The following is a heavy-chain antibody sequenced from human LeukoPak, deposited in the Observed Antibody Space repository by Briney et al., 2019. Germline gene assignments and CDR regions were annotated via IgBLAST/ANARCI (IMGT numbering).Heavy chain of an antibody. CDR3: ARDRGSSGWNFDF. J-gene: IGHJ4*02. Sequence: ASVKVSCKASGYTFTGYYLHWVRQAPGQGLEWMGWTNPNSGGTSCAQKFQARVTMTRDTSISTAYMELSRLRSDDTAVYYCARDRGSSGWNFDFWGQGTLVTVSS. D-gene: IGHD6-19*01. CDR2: TNPNSGGT. CDR1: GYTFTGYY. V-gene: IGHV1-2*02.